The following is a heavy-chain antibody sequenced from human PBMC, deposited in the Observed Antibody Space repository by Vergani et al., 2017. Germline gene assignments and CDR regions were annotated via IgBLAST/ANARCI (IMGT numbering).Heavy chain of an antibody. D-gene: IGHD2-15*01. CDR2: ISYDGSNK. CDR3: ARGEYCSGGSCYPHDAFDI. CDR1: GFTFSSYA. V-gene: IGHV3-30-3*01. Sequence: QVQLVESGGGVVQPGRSLRLSCAASGFTFSSYAMHWVRQAPGKGLEWVAVISYDGSNKYYADSVKGRFTISRDNSKNTLYLQMNSLRAEDTGVYYCARGEYCSGGSCYPHDAFDIWGQGTMVTVSS. J-gene: IGHJ3*02.